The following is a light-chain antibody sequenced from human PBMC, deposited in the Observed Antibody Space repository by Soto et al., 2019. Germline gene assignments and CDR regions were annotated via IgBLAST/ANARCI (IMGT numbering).Light chain of an antibody. CDR3: SSYTSSSTWV. CDR1: SSNVGSYKL. J-gene: IGLJ3*02. V-gene: IGLV2-14*02. CDR2: EVT. Sequence: QSALTQPASVSGSPGQSITISCTGTSSNVGSYKLVSWYQQHPGKAPKLMIYEVTNRPSGVSNRFSGSKSGNTASLTISGLQAEDEADYYCSSYTSSSTWVFGGGTKLTVL.